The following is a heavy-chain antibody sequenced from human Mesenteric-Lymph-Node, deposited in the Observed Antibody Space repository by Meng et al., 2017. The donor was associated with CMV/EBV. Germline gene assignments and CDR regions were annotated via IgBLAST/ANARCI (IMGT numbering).Heavy chain of an antibody. CDR2: IKQDGSEK. J-gene: IGHJ4*02. V-gene: IGHV3-7*01. CDR1: GFTFSSYW. D-gene: IGHD3-9*01. Sequence: GGSLRLSCAASGFTFSSYWMSWVRQAPGKGLEWVANIKQDGSEKYYVDSVKGRFTISRDNAENSLYLQMNSLRVEDTAVYFCATVLTGNFVFDHWGQGILVTVSS. CDR3: ATVLTGNFVFDH.